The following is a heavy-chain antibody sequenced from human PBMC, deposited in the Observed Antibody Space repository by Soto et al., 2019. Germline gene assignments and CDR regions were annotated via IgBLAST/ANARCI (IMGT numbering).Heavy chain of an antibody. CDR3: AREEGYCNGGPCYRGAFDF. V-gene: IGHV3-21*02. Sequence: EVQLVESGGGLVKPGGSPRLSCAASGFTFSDYSMLWVRQAPGKGLEWLAFIGNSNNPTFYADSVRGRFTISRDNPKNAVYLQMNCLREEDTAVYFCAREEGYCNGGPCYRGAFDFWGQGTIVTVSS. CDR1: GFTFSDYS. CDR2: IGNSNNPT. J-gene: IGHJ3*01. D-gene: IGHD2-15*01.